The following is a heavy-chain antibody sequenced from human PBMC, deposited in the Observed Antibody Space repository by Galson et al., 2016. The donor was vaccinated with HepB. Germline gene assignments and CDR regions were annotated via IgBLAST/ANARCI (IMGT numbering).Heavy chain of an antibody. CDR1: GYMVTSYY. Sequence: SVKVSCKASGYMVTSYYMHWVRQAPGQGPEWMGSISPGGESTSYVEKFQGRVTVTSDTYTSTVYMELTSLRSEDTALYYCARSRWNYGSGSYLDYWGQGTLVTVSS. CDR2: ISPGGEST. J-gene: IGHJ4*02. V-gene: IGHV1-46*01. D-gene: IGHD3-10*01. CDR3: ARSRWNYGSGSYLDY.